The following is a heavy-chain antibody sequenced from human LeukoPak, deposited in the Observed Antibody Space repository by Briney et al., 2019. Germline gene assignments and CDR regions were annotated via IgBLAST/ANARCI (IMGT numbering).Heavy chain of an antibody. D-gene: IGHD6-13*01. Sequence: GGSLRLSSAASGFTFSSYALSCVRQAPGKGLEWVSAISGSGGSTYYADSVKGRFTISRDNSKNTLYLQMNSLRAEDTAVYYCAKVLDSSSYWGQETLVTVSS. CDR1: GFTFSSYA. CDR3: AKVLDSSSY. J-gene: IGHJ4*02. CDR2: ISGSGGST. V-gene: IGHV3-23*01.